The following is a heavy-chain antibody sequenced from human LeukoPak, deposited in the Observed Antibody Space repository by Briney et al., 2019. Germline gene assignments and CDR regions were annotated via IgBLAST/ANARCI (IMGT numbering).Heavy chain of an antibody. CDR1: GFMFGEYS. CDR2: IRSKTYGGTA. Sequence: GGSLRLSCADSGFMFGEYSISWVRQAPGKGLEWVGFIRSKTYGGTAQYAASVKGRFTISRDDSRRSAYLQMNNLKTEDTAVYFCTSPEGGTYYFDYWGQGTLVTVSS. J-gene: IGHJ4*02. CDR3: TSPEGGTYYFDY. D-gene: IGHD1-26*01. V-gene: IGHV3-49*04.